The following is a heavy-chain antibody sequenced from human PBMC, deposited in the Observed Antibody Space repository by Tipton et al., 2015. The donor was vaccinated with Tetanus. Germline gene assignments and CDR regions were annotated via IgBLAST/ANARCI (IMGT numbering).Heavy chain of an antibody. CDR1: GYTFTSYY. CDR3: ARDLSPSGYSSSWSFDY. Sequence: VQLVQSGAEVKKPGASVKVSCKASGYTFTSYYMHWVRQAPGQGLEWMGIINPSGGSTSYAQKFQGRVTMTRDTSTSAVYMELSSLRSEDTAVYYCARDLSPSGYSSSWSFDYWGQGTLVTVSS. J-gene: IGHJ4*02. V-gene: IGHV1-46*01. D-gene: IGHD6-13*01. CDR2: INPSGGST.